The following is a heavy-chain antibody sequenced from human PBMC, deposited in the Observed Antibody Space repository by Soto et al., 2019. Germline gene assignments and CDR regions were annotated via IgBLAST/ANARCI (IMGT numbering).Heavy chain of an antibody. CDR2: IDTDGGGT. J-gene: IGHJ5*02. Sequence: EVQLVESGGGVVQPGGSLRVSCAASGFTLRSHGIHWVRQAPGKGLEWVSRIDTDGGGTSYADSVKGRFTISTDNAKNTVYLQMNGLRADDTAVYYCATVFDLWGQGTLVTVSS. CDR3: ATVFDL. CDR1: GFTLRSHG. V-gene: IGHV3-74*01.